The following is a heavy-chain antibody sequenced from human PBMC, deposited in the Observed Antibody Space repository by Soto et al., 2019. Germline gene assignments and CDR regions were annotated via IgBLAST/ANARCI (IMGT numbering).Heavy chain of an antibody. D-gene: IGHD5-12*01. Sequence: ASVKVSCKASGYTFTSYAMHWVRQAPGQRLEWMGWINTGNGNTKYSQKFQGRVTITRDTSASTAYMELSSLRSEDTAVYYCARDSVSGHGGYYYGMDVWGQGTTVTVSS. V-gene: IGHV1-3*04. J-gene: IGHJ6*02. CDR3: ARDSVSGHGGYYYGMDV. CDR2: INTGNGNT. CDR1: GYTFTSYA.